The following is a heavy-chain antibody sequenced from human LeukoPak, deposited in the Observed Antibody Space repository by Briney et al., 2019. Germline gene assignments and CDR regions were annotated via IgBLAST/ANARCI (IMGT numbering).Heavy chain of an antibody. CDR1: GFTFTSYV. V-gene: IGHV3-23*01. D-gene: IGHD6-13*01. Sequence: PGGSLRLSCAASGFTFTSYVMSWVRQAPGKGLDWVSHISGSGATTFYADSVKGRFTISRDNSKNTLYLQMSSLRAEDTAIYYCAKSRAAAFDSWGQGTLVSVSS. CDR3: AKSRAAAFDS. J-gene: IGHJ4*02. CDR2: ISGSGATT.